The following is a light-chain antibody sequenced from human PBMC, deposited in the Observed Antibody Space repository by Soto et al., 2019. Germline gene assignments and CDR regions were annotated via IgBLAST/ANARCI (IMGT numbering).Light chain of an antibody. J-gene: IGKJ5*01. CDR1: QSVSDN. CDR2: GIS. Sequence: EIVMTQSPATLSVSPGERATLSCRASQSVSDNLAWYQQHPGQPPRLLIYGISTRATGIPARFSGSGSGTEFSLTISSLQSEDFAVYYCQQYSKWPITFGQGTRLEIK. CDR3: QQYSKWPIT. V-gene: IGKV3-15*01.